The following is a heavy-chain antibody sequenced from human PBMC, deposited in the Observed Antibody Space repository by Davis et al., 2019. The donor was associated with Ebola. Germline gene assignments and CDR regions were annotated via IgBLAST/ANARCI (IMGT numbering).Heavy chain of an antibody. CDR2: LGLSADT. CDR3: AKDTSNVWFDV. J-gene: IGHJ3*01. D-gene: IGHD6-19*01. V-gene: IGHV3-23*01. Sequence: GESLKISCAGSGFTFSSYSMNWVRQAPGKGLEWVSTLGLSADTYYADSVKGRFTISRDNSKNTLHLQMNSLRVEDTAIYYCAKDTSNVWFDVWGQGTMVTVSS. CDR1: GFTFSSYS.